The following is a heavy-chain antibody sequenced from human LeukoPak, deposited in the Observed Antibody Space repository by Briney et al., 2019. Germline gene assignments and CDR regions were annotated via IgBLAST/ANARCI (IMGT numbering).Heavy chain of an antibody. J-gene: IGHJ6*01. CDR3: AKSPVPYCSGGSCYGMDV. D-gene: IGHD2-15*01. CDR2: ISGSGGST. CDR1: GFTFSSYA. Sequence: GGSLRLSCAASGFTFSSYAMSRVRQAPGKGLEWVSLISGSGGSTYYADSVKGRFTISRDNPKNTLYLQMNSLRVEDTAGYYCAKSPVPYCSGGSCYGMDVWGQGTTVTVSS. V-gene: IGHV3-23*01.